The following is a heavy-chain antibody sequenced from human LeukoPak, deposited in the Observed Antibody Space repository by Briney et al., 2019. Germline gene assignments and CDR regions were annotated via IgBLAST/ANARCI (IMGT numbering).Heavy chain of an antibody. CDR2: INHVGSI. CDR3: ARGHWDFDL. CDR1: GGSFSGSY. Sequence: KPSEALSLTCVVYGGSFSGSYWSWIRQPPGKGLEWIGEINHVGSINYNPSLKSRVTISVDTSKNQFSLKLISVTAADTAVYFCARGHWDFDLWGRGTLVTVSS. J-gene: IGHJ2*01. V-gene: IGHV4-34*01.